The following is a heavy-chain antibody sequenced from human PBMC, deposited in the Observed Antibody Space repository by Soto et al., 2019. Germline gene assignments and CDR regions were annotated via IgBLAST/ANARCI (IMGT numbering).Heavy chain of an antibody. V-gene: IGHV4-61*01. CDR2: IYNSGRS. CDR1: GDSVNSDNYY. D-gene: IGHD2-2*01. J-gene: IGHJ4*02. Sequence: SETLSLTCTVSGDSVNSDNYYWTWIRQPPGKGLERIGYIYNSGRSNYNPSLERRDTISLDTSRNQFSLKLSSVTAADPAVFYCVREYANSPEAFDYWGRGDLVT. CDR3: VREYANSPEAFDY.